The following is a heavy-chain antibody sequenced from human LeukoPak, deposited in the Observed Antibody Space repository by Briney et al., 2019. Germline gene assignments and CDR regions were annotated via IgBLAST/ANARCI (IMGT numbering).Heavy chain of an antibody. V-gene: IGHV4-39*01. D-gene: IGHD2-21*02. Sequence: SETLSLTCNVSGGSISTTNYYWGWIRQPPGKGLEWLGNIHYSGSTYYNPSLQSRVTLSVDTSKNQFSLKLTSVTATDTAVYYCARTYPDCDYWGQGTLVTVSS. CDR1: GGSISTTNYY. J-gene: IGHJ4*02. CDR2: IHYSGST. CDR3: ARTYPDCDY.